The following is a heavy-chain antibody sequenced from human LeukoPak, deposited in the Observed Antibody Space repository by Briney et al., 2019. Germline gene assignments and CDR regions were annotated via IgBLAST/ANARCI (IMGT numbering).Heavy chain of an antibody. CDR2: IYHSGST. V-gene: IGHV4-38-2*01. J-gene: IGHJ4*02. CDR3: ARRRDGYLDY. Sequence: PSETLSLTCAVSGYSISSGYYWGWIRQPPGKGLEWIGSIYHSGSTYYNPSLKSRVTISADTSKNQFSLKLSSVTAADTAVYYCARRRDGYLDYWGQGTLVTVSS. CDR1: GYSISSGYY. D-gene: IGHD5-24*01.